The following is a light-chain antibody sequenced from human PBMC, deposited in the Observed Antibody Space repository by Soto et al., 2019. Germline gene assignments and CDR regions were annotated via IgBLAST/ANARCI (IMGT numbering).Light chain of an antibody. CDR1: QSISSW. V-gene: IGKV1-5*03. Sequence: DIQMTHSPSTLSASVGDRVTITCRASQSISSWLAWYQQKPGKAPKLLIYKASSLESGVPSRFSGSGSGTEFPLTISSLQPDDFATYYCQQYNSYWTFGQGTKVEIK. CDR3: QQYNSYWT. J-gene: IGKJ1*01. CDR2: KAS.